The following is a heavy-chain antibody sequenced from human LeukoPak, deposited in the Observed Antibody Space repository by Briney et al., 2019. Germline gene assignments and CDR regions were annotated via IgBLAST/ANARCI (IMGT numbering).Heavy chain of an antibody. CDR3: ARRYFDY. Sequence: GGSLRLSCAASGFTFSSYAMHWVRQAPGKGLEWVAVISYDGSNKYYADSVKGRFIISRDNAKNSLYLQMNSLRAEDTAVYYCARRYFDYWGQGTLVTVSS. CDR2: ISYDGSNK. CDR1: GFTFSSYA. J-gene: IGHJ4*02. V-gene: IGHV3-30*04.